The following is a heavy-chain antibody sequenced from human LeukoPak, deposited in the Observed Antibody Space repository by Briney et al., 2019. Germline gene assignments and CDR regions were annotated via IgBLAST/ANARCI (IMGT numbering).Heavy chain of an antibody. D-gene: IGHD6-19*01. CDR1: GYTFTSYD. CDR2: MNPNSGNT. J-gene: IGHJ4*02. V-gene: IGHV1-8*01. CDR3: ARGLNSGWFDFDS. Sequence: ASVKVSCKASGYTFTSYDINWVRQATGQGLEWMGWMNPNSGNTGYAQTFQGRVTMTRNTSISTAYMELSSLKSEDTAVYYCARGLNSGWFDFDSWGQGTMVTVSS.